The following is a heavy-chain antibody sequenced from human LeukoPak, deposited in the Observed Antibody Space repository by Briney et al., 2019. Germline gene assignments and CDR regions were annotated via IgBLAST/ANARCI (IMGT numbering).Heavy chain of an antibody. CDR2: ISNDGSKK. CDR3: AKDTSSSWTAPDFDY. CDR1: GFTFSNYA. Sequence: GGSLRLSCAASGFTFSNYAMHWVRQAPGKGLEWVAVISNDGSKKSYADSVKGRFTISRDNAKNSLYLQMNSLRAEDMAFYYCAKDTSSSWTAPDFDYWGQGTLVTVSS. J-gene: IGHJ4*02. V-gene: IGHV3-30*04. D-gene: IGHD6-13*01.